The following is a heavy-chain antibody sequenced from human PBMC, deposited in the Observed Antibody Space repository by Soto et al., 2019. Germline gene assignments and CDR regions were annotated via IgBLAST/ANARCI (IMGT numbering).Heavy chain of an antibody. CDR3: ARDGREASGMDV. V-gene: IGHV4-59*11. CDR2: IYYRGST. D-gene: IGHD1-26*01. Sequence: LSLTCTVSGGSISSHYWSWVRQAPGKGLEWIGHIYYRGSTNYNPSLRSRSTISVDTSNNQFSLKVNSVTTADTAVYYCARDGREASGMDVWGQGTKVTVSS. CDR1: GGSISSHY. J-gene: IGHJ6*02.